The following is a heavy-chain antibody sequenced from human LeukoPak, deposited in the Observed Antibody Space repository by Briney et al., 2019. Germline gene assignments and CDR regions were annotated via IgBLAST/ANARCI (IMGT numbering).Heavy chain of an antibody. CDR3: ARATDSSGYYSNPNFDY. J-gene: IGHJ4*02. D-gene: IGHD3-22*01. V-gene: IGHV4-30-4*08. Sequence: SQTLALTCTVSGGSISSGDYYLSWIRQPPGKGLEWIGYICYIGCPYYNPSLKSRVTISVDTSKNQFSLKLSSVTAADTAVYYCARATDSSGYYSNPNFDYWGQGTLVTVSS. CDR2: ICYIGCP. CDR1: GGSISSGDYY.